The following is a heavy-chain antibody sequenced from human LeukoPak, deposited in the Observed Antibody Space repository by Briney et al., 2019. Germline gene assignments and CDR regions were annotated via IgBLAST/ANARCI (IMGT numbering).Heavy chain of an antibody. CDR1: GFTFSSYS. V-gene: IGHV3-48*01. CDR3: ARDPFYGGRGY. D-gene: IGHD3-3*02. J-gene: IGHJ4*02. Sequence: GGSLRLSCAASGFTFSSYSMNWVRQAPGKGLEWVSCISSSSSTIYYADSVKGRFTISRDNSKNTLYLQMNSLRAEDTAVYYCARDPFYGGRGYWGQGTLVTVSS. CDR2: ISSSSSTI.